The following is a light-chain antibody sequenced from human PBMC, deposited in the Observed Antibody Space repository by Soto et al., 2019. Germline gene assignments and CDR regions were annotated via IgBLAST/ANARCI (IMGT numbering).Light chain of an antibody. CDR1: QSVDNW. V-gene: IGKV1-5*01. CDR3: QQYDRYSST. Sequence: DIQMTQSPSTLSASVGDRVTITCRASQSVDNWLAWYQQKPGKAPKLLIYDVSNLESGVPSRFSGSGSGKEFALTISSLQPDDFATYYCQQYDRYSSTFGQGTKVEIX. J-gene: IGKJ1*01. CDR2: DVS.